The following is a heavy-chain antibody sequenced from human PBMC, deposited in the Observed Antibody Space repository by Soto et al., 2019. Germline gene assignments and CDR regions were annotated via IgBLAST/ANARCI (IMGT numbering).Heavy chain of an antibody. Sequence: QVQLVESGGGVVQPGRSLRLSCAASGFTFSSYGMHWVRQAPGKGLEWVAVISYDGSNKYYADSVKGRFTISRDNSKNTLYLQMNSRRAEDTAVYYCAKDKRGYSYGGVDYWGQGTLVTVSS. CDR2: ISYDGSNK. CDR3: AKDKRGYSYGGVDY. D-gene: IGHD5-18*01. J-gene: IGHJ4*02. V-gene: IGHV3-30*18. CDR1: GFTFSSYG.